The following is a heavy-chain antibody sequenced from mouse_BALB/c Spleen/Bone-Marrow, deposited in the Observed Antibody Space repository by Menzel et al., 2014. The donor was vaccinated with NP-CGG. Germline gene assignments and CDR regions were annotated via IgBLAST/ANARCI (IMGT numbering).Heavy chain of an antibody. CDR3: ARDGSSYYAMDY. Sequence: EVKLVDSGGGLVKPGGSLKLSCAASGFTFSSYAMSWVRQTPEKRLEWVASISSGGSTYYPDSVKGRFTISRDNARNILYLQMSSLRSEDTAMYYCARDGSSYYAMDYWGQGTSVTVSS. V-gene: IGHV5-6-5*01. J-gene: IGHJ4*01. CDR2: ISSGGST. CDR1: GFTFSSYA. D-gene: IGHD1-1*01.